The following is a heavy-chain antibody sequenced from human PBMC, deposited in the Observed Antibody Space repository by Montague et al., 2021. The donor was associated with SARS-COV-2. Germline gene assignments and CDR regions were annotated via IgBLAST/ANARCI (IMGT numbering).Heavy chain of an antibody. CDR1: GASRSTKNYY. V-gene: IGHV4-39*01. Sequence: SETRSLTCTFSGASRSTKNYYWGRIRQPPGKGLEWIGSISYSATSYSNPSLKSRVTMSVDTSRNQLSLNLSSVTVADTAVYYCARLGITLGGVIVIRYYFDFWGQGTLVTVSS. CDR2: ISYSATS. J-gene: IGHJ4*02. D-gene: IGHD3-16*02. CDR3: ARLGITLGGVIVIRYYFDF.